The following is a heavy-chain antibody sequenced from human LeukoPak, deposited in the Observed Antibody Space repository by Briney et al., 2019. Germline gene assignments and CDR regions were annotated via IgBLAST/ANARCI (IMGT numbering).Heavy chain of an antibody. D-gene: IGHD5-12*01. CDR1: GGSISSYY. V-gene: IGHV4-59*01. CDR2: IYDSGNT. Sequence: PSETLSLTCTVSGGSISSYYWSWIRQPPGKGLELIGYIYDSGNTNYNPSVRSRVTISGDTSKNQFSLKLSSVTAADTAVYYCARLRSGYDAFDYWGQGTLVTVSS. J-gene: IGHJ4*02. CDR3: ARLRSGYDAFDY.